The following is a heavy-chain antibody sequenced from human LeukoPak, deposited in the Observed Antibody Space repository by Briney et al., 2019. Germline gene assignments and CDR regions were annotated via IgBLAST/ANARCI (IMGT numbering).Heavy chain of an antibody. D-gene: IGHD3-3*01. CDR3: ARHSHYDFWSGYFDY. V-gene: IGHV5-51*01. Sequence: GASLQIYCKGSGYIFTSYWIGWVRQLPGKGLEWMGIIYPGDSDTRYSPSFQGQVTISADKSISTAYLQWSSLKASDTAMYYCARHSHYDFWSGYFDYWGQGTLVSVSS. CDR2: IYPGDSDT. J-gene: IGHJ4*02. CDR1: GYIFTSYW.